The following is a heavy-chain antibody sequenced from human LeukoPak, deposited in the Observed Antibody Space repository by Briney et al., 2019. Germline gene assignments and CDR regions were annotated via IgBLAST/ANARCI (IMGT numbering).Heavy chain of an antibody. V-gene: IGHV4-4*08. CDR3: AGRGQRYFRD. Sequence: SETLSLTCSVSGDSITTDYWSWIRQPPGKGLEWIGYIYRLGNTDYKPSLKSRVTISVDTSKNQLSLNLSSVTAADTAVYYCAGRGQRYFRDWGQGTLVTVSS. J-gene: IGHJ1*01. CDR1: GDSITTDY. CDR2: IYRLGNT.